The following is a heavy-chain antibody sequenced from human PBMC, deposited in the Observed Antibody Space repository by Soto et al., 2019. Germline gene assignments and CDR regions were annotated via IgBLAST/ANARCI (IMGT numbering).Heavy chain of an antibody. V-gene: IGHV4-30-4*01. CDR3: VRFPLLRYRADNY. D-gene: IGHD5-12*01. Sequence: QVQLQESGPGLVKPSETLSLNCTVSGGSISSPDYYWSWIRQPPGKGLEWIAYIYYSGSTSYNPSLQSRVTISVETSKNYFSLRLSSVTAADTAVYYCVRFPLLRYRADNYWGRGTLVTVSS. J-gene: IGHJ4*02. CDR2: IYYSGST. CDR1: GGSISSPDYY.